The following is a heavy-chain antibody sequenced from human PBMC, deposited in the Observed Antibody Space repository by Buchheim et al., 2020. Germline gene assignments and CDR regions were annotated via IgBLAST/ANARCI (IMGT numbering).Heavy chain of an antibody. V-gene: IGHV4-39*07. Sequence: QLQLQESGPGLVKPSETLSLTCTVSGGSISSSSYYWGWIRQPPGKGLEWIGSIYYSGSTYYNPSLKSRVTISVDTSKNQFSLKLSSVTAADTAVYYCARFWPPWGYVRLGDHDAFDIWGQGT. D-gene: IGHD3-16*01. CDR1: GGSISSSSYY. CDR2: IYYSGST. J-gene: IGHJ3*02. CDR3: ARFWPPWGYVRLGDHDAFDI.